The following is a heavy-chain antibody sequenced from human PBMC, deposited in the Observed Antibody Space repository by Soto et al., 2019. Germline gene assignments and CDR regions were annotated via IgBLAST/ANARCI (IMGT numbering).Heavy chain of an antibody. J-gene: IGHJ4*02. CDR3: AKDPTLTKIPRYFDY. D-gene: IGHD2-21*01. CDR1: GFTFSNYA. CDR2: ISDDGSNK. Sequence: VGPLRLSCAASGFTFSNYALHWVRQAPGKGLEWVAVISDDGSNKYYADSVKGRFTISRDNSKNTLYLQMNSLRAEDTAVYYCAKDPTLTKIPRYFDYWGKGALVTVSS. V-gene: IGHV3-30-3*01.